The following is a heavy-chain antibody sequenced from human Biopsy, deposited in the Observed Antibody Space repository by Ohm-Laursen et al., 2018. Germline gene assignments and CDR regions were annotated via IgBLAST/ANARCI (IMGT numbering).Heavy chain of an antibody. CDR2: INPNSGVT. D-gene: IGHD3-3*01. Sequence: GASVKVSCKASGYNFDIYPLFWVRQAPGQGFEWMGWINPNSGVTNYAQRFQGRVTMTRDTSISTTYMELRRLTSDDTAVFYCARELGDFWGGRQFDFWGQGTLVTVSS. CDR3: ARELGDFWGGRQFDF. CDR1: GYNFDIYP. V-gene: IGHV1-2*02. J-gene: IGHJ4*02.